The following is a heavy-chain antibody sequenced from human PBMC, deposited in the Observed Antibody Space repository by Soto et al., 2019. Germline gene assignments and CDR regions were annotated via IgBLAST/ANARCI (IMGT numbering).Heavy chain of an antibody. CDR1: GYSISSGYY. CDR2: IYHSGST. J-gene: IGHJ6*02. CDR3: ASLNIVVVPAAIDGMDV. D-gene: IGHD2-2*01. V-gene: IGHV4-38-2*01. Sequence: NPSETLSLTCAVSGYSISSGYYWGWIRQPPGKGLGWIGSIYHSGSTYYNPSLKSRVTITVDTSKNQFSLKLSSVTAADTAVYYCASLNIVVVPAAIDGMDVWGQGTTVTVSS.